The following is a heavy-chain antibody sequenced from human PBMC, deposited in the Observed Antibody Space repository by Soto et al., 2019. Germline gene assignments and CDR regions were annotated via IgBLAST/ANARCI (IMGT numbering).Heavy chain of an antibody. CDR1: GGTFSSYT. CDR3: ASLGPLGSWPFFDY. J-gene: IGHJ4*02. D-gene: IGHD6-13*01. CDR2: IIPILGIA. Sequence: ASVKVSCKASGGTFSSYTISWVRQAPGQGLEWMGRIIPILGIANYAQKFQGRVTITADKSTSTAYMELSSLRSEDTAVYYCASLGPLGSWPFFDYWGQGTLVTVSS. V-gene: IGHV1-69*02.